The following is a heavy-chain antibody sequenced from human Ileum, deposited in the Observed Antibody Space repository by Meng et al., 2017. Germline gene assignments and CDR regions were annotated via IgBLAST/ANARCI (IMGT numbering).Heavy chain of an antibody. J-gene: IGHJ3*01. Sequence: GGSLRLSCAASGFTFGNYWMIWVRQAPGKGLEWVANIKQDGSQKYYLDSVAGRFIISRDNAQSSLYLQMNSLRVEDTALYYCVRDLDYIENGINYDAFDFWGRGTRVTVSS. CDR2: IKQDGSQK. CDR3: VRDLDYIENGINYDAFDF. CDR1: GFTFGNYW. V-gene: IGHV3-7*01. D-gene: IGHD4-11*01.